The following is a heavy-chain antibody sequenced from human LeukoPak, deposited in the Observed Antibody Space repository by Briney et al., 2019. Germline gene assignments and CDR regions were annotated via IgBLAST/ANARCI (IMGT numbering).Heavy chain of an antibody. D-gene: IGHD3-16*01. CDR3: ARGMRGPFRGPFDY. Sequence: PSETLSLTCTVSGGSISSSSYYWGWIRQPPGKGLEWIGSIYYSGSTYYNPSLKSRVTISVDTSKNQFSLKLSSVTAADTAVYYCARGMRGPFRGPFDYWGQGTLVTVSS. CDR1: GGSISSSSYY. V-gene: IGHV4-39*07. CDR2: IYYSGST. J-gene: IGHJ4*02.